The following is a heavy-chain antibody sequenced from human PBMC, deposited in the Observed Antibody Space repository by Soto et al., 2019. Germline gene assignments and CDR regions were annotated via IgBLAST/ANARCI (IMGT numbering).Heavy chain of an antibody. D-gene: IGHD3-10*01. V-gene: IGHV4-59*08. Sequence: SETLSLTCTVTGGSISSYYWSWIRQPPGKGLEWIGYIYYSGSTNYNPSLKSRVTISVDTSKNQFSLKLSSVTAADTAVYYCARRYGGAFDIWGQGTMVTVSS. CDR3: ARRYGGAFDI. J-gene: IGHJ3*02. CDR1: GGSISSYY. CDR2: IYYSGST.